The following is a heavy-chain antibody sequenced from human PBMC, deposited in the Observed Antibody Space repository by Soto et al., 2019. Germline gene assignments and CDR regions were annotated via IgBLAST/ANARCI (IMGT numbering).Heavy chain of an antibody. Sequence: QVQLVQSGAEVKKPGASVKVSCKASDYTFTSYGISWVRQAPGQGLEWMGWISAYNGNTKYAQKFQGRVTMTTDTPPSTAYMELRRLRSDDTAVYHCARDLAVALIDYWGQGTLVTVSS. CDR2: ISAYNGNT. D-gene: IGHD6-19*01. J-gene: IGHJ4*02. CDR1: DYTFTSYG. CDR3: ARDLAVALIDY. V-gene: IGHV1-18*01.